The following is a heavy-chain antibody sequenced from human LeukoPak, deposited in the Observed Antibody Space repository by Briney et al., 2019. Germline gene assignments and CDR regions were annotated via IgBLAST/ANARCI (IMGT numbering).Heavy chain of an antibody. V-gene: IGHV1-2*02. J-gene: IGHJ4*02. CDR1: GYTFTAYY. D-gene: IGHD3-16*01. Sequence: AASVKVSCKASGYTFTAYYMHWVRQAPGQGLEWIGCIGPTGNTVYVQKFQGRVTVTRDTSINTVYMEVNSLRSDDTAVYSCARESLGGLKYFDDWGQGTLVTVSS. CDR3: ARESLGGLKYFDD. CDR2: IGPTGNT.